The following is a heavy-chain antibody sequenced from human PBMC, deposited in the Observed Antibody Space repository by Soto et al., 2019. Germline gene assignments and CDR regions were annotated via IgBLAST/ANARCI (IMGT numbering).Heavy chain of an antibody. Sequence: EVQLLESGGGLVQPGGSLRLSCAASGFTFSTYAMIWVRQAPGKGLEWVSVITGSGGSTYYADSVKGRFTISRDTSKNRLFRQMNSLRAENTAVYYCAKDRYGDYGGIDYWGQGTMVTVSS. V-gene: IGHV3-23*01. CDR3: AKDRYGDYGGIDY. CDR1: GFTFSTYA. J-gene: IGHJ4*02. D-gene: IGHD4-17*01. CDR2: ITGSGGST.